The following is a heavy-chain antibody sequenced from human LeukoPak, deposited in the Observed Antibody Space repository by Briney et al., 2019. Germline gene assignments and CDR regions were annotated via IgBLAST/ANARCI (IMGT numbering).Heavy chain of an antibody. CDR2: IYYSGST. J-gene: IGHJ5*02. D-gene: IGHD3-9*01. CDR3: AREKTYYDILATGEFDP. V-gene: IGHV4-30-4*08. CDR1: GGSISSGDYY. Sequence: SETLSLTCTVSGGSISSGDYYWSWIRQPPGKGLAWIGYIYYSGSTYYNPSLKSRVTISVDTSKNQFSLKLSSVTAADTAVYYCAREKTYYDILATGEFDPWGQGTLVTVSS.